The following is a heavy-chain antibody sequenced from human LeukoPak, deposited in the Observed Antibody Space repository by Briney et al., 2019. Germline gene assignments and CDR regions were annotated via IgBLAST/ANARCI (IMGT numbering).Heavy chain of an antibody. CDR3: ARRSTIFGVKD. D-gene: IGHD3-3*01. Sequence: SETLSLTCAVYRGSFSGYYWSWIRPPPGKGLEWMGEINHSGSTNYNPSLRRRATISVDTSMNQYTLKLSSVTAAGTAVDYCARRSTIFGVKDWGQGTLVTVSS. CDR2: INHSGST. CDR1: RGSFSGYY. V-gene: IGHV4-34*01. J-gene: IGHJ4*02.